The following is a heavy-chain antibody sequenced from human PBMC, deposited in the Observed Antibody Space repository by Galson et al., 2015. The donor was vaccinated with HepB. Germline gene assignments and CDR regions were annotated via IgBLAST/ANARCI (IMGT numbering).Heavy chain of an antibody. V-gene: IGHV5-10-1*01. Sequence: QSGAEVTKPGESLRISCKGSGSSFTSYWITWVRQMPGKGLEWMGRIDPSDSSTNYSPSFQGHVTISADKSISAAYLQWSSLKASDTALYYCARQGISGWYGFDPWGQGTLVTVSS. D-gene: IGHD6-19*01. CDR2: IDPSDSST. CDR1: GSSFTSYW. J-gene: IGHJ5*02. CDR3: ARQGISGWYGFDP.